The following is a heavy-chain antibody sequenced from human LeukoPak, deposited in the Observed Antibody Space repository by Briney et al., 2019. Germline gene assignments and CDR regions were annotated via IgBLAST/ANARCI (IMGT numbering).Heavy chain of an antibody. CDR1: GGSISPYH. Sequence: TSETLSLTCAVSGGSISPYHWTWIRQPPGKGLEWIGYISYSGSTNYNPSLKSRVTISIDTSKSQFSLKLGSVTAADTAVYYCARHLDYYGSGSYEYWGQGTLVTVSS. CDR2: ISYSGST. V-gene: IGHV4-59*08. J-gene: IGHJ4*02. CDR3: ARHLDYYGSGSYEY. D-gene: IGHD3-10*01.